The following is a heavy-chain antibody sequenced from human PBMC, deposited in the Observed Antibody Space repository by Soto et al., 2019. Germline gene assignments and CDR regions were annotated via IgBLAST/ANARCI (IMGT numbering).Heavy chain of an antibody. V-gene: IGHV4-39*01. CDR2: IDYNGVT. Sequence: SETLSLTCPVSGASISSRDYYWGWIRQTPGKGLEWIGNIDYNGVTYYNPSLKSRVTVSKDTSKNQFSLKVASVTAADTAIYYCGRVIIGTSRHTDSDYWGQGTQVTVSS. J-gene: IGHJ4*02. D-gene: IGHD2-2*01. CDR1: GASISSRDYY. CDR3: GRVIIGTSRHTDSDY.